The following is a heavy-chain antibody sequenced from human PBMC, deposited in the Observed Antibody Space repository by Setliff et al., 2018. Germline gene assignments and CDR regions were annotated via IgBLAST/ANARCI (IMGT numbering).Heavy chain of an antibody. Sequence: SETLSLTCSVSGASITSGGFYWTWIRQPAGKGLEWIGHISPSGSTTYNPSVKSRVTISLDTSKNQFSLKLTSVTAADTAVYYCARGPPGYYYYMNVWGQGTTVTVSS. J-gene: IGHJ6*03. CDR1: GASITSGGFY. CDR3: ARGPPGYYYYMNV. CDR2: ISPSGST. V-gene: IGHV4-61*09.